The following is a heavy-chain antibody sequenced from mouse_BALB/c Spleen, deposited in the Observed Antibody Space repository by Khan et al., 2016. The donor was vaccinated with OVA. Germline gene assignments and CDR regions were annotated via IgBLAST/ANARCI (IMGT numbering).Heavy chain of an antibody. Sequence: QVQLKQSGPGLVAPSQSLSITCTVSGFSLTSYGVHWVRQPPGKGLEWLGVIWAGGSTNYNSGLMSRLGISNDNSKSQVFLKMNRLQTDDTAMYDCARLEDIWGQGTTLTVSS. V-gene: IGHV2-9*02. CDR1: GFSLTSYG. D-gene: IGHD1-3*01. CDR3: ARLEDI. J-gene: IGHJ2*01. CDR2: IWAGGST.